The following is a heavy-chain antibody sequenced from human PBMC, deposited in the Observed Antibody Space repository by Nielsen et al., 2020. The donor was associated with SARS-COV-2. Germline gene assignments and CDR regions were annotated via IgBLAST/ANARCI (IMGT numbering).Heavy chain of an antibody. Sequence: GESLKISCAASGFTVSSNYMSWVRQAPGKGLEWVSVIYSGGSTYYADSVKGRFTISRDNAKNSLYLQMNSLRAEDTAVYYCARDQDLGFDAFDIWGQGTMVTVSS. CDR1: GFTVSSNY. J-gene: IGHJ3*02. D-gene: IGHD7-27*01. CDR3: ARDQDLGFDAFDI. V-gene: IGHV3-53*01. CDR2: IYSGGST.